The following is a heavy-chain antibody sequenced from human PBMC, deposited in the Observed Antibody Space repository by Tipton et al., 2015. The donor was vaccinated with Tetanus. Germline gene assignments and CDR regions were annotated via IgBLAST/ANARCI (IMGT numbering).Heavy chain of an antibody. CDR2: IKNKADGGTT. CDR1: GLFFKNAW. Sequence: SLRLSCATSGLFFKNAWMNWVRQAPGKGLEWVGRIKNKADGGTTDYSARVKDRFSISRDVLKDTLFLQMNSLKAEDTAVYYCTPSGIVGSGYRVEYWGRGTLVVVSS. D-gene: IGHD1-26*01. CDR3: TPSGIVGSGYRVEY. J-gene: IGHJ4*02. V-gene: IGHV3-15*07.